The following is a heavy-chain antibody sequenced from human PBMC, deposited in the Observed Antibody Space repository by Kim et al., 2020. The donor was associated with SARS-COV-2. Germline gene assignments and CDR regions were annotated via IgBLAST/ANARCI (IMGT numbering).Heavy chain of an antibody. D-gene: IGHD6-19*01. V-gene: IGHV3-64D*09. CDR1: GFTFSSYA. Sequence: GGSLRLSCSASGFTFSSYAMHWVRQAPGKGLEYVSAISSNGGSTYYADSVKGRFTISRDNSKNTLYLQMSSLRAEDTAVYYCVKVLSWGGSSGWYDYWGQGTLVTVSS. J-gene: IGHJ4*02. CDR2: ISSNGGST. CDR3: VKVLSWGGSSGWYDY.